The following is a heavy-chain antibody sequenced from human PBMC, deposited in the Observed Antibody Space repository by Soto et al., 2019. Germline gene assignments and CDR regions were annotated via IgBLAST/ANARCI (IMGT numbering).Heavy chain of an antibody. D-gene: IGHD6-13*01. Sequence: PSETLALTCTVSGGCISSYYWRWIRQPPGKGLEWIGYIYYSGSTNYNPSLKSRVTISVDTSKNQFSLKLSSVTAADTAVYYCARLAAASVSHYGMDVWGQGTTVTVSS. CDR2: IYYSGST. CDR1: GGCISSYY. CDR3: ARLAAASVSHYGMDV. V-gene: IGHV4-59*01. J-gene: IGHJ6*02.